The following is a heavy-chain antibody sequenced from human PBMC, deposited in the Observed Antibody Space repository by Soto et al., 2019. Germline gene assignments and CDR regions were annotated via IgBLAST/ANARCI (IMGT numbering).Heavy chain of an antibody. CDR2: INWNSGSI. CDR3: VKDESINWYSGHFRH. V-gene: IGHV3-9*01. Sequence: PXGSLRLSCAASGFTFDDYAMHWVRQVPGKGLEWVSGINWNSGSIVYADSVKGRFAISRDNAKNSLHLQMNSLRAEDTAFYYCVKDESINWYSGHFRHWGQGTLVTVSS. J-gene: IGHJ1*01. D-gene: IGHD6-13*01. CDR1: GFTFDDYA.